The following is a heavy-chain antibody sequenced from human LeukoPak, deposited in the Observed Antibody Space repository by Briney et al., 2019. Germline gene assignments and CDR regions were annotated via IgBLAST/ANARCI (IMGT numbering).Heavy chain of an antibody. CDR2: IYYSGST. D-gene: IGHD2-2*01. Sequence: PSETLSLTCTVSGGSISSYYWSWIRQPPGKGLEWIGYIYYSGSTSYNPSLKSRVTISVDTSKNQFSLKLSSVTAADTAVYYCARERLGYCSSTSCPRAFDIWGQGTMATVSS. V-gene: IGHV4-59*01. J-gene: IGHJ3*02. CDR3: ARERLGYCSSTSCPRAFDI. CDR1: GGSISSYY.